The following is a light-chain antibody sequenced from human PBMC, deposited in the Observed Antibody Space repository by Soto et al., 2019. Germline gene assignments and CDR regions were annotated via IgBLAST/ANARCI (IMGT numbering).Light chain of an antibody. Sequence: QSVLTQPHSVSGSPGQSVTISCTGTSVDVGAYDFVSWYQQHPDKAPKLLIYVVSGRPSGVPHRFSGSKSGNAASLTISGLQAEDEADYYCSSFTTSHTYVFGTGTKLTVL. CDR2: VVS. CDR1: SVDVGAYDF. J-gene: IGLJ1*01. V-gene: IGLV2-11*01. CDR3: SSFTTSHTYV.